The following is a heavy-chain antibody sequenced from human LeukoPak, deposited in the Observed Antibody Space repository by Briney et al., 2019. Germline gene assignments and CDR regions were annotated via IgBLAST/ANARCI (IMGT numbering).Heavy chain of an antibody. J-gene: IGHJ2*01. CDR2: IYYSRTT. Sequence: SETLSLTCSVSGGSISSSSYYWSWIRQPPGKGLEWIGYIYYSRTTEYNPSLKSRVTISADTSKNQFSLKLNSVTAADTAVYYCVRRQWELQYFDLWGRGTLVAVSS. CDR3: VRRQWELQYFDL. CDR1: GGSISSSSYY. V-gene: IGHV4-61*01. D-gene: IGHD1-26*01.